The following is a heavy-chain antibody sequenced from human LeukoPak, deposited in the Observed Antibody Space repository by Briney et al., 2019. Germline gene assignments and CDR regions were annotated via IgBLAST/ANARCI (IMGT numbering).Heavy chain of an antibody. Sequence: AASVKVSCKASGYTFTSYDINWVRQATGQGLEWMGWMNPNSGNTGYAQKFQGRVTMTRNTSISTAYMELSSLRSEDTAVYYCARGGVAYYGMDVWGQGTTVTVSS. D-gene: IGHD3-3*01. J-gene: IGHJ6*02. CDR3: ARGGVAYYGMDV. CDR2: MNPNSGNT. CDR1: GYTFTSYD. V-gene: IGHV1-8*01.